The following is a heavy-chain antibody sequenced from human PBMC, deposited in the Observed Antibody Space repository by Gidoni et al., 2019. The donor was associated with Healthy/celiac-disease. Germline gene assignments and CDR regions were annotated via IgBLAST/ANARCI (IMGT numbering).Heavy chain of an antibody. D-gene: IGHD3-22*01. CDR3: ARVYYYDSSGYRGLYYFDY. CDR1: GYTFTSYA. Sequence: QVQLVQSGAEVKKPGASVKVSCKASGYTFTSYAMHWVRQAPGQRLEWRGGINAGNGNTKYSQKFQGRVTITRDTSASTAYMELSSLRSEDTAVYYCARVYYYDSSGYRGLYYFDYWGQGTLVTVSS. J-gene: IGHJ4*02. CDR2: INAGNGNT. V-gene: IGHV1-3*01.